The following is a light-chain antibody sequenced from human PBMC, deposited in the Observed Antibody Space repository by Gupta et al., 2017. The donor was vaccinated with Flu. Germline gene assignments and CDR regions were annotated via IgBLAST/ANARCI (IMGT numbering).Light chain of an antibody. CDR2: DAS. V-gene: IGKV3-11*01. CDR3: QLRSNWPPIT. CDR1: QSVTNY. Sequence: EIVLTQSPDTLSLSPGERATLSCRASQSVTNYLVWYQQKPGQAPRLPIYDASNRATGIPARFSGSGSGTDFTLTISSLQPEDFAVYYCQLRSNWPPITFGQGTRLEIK. J-gene: IGKJ5*01.